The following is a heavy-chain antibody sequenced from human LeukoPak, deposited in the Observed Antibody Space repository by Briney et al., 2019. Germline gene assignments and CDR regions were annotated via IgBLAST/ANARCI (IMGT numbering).Heavy chain of an antibody. Sequence: GGSLRLSCAASGFTFSSYWMSWVRQAPGKGLEWVANIKQDGSEKYYVDSVKGRFTISRDSAKNSLYLQMNSLRAEDTAVYYCARGNYCSSTNCINPLFEYWGQGTLVTVSS. V-gene: IGHV3-7*01. CDR3: ARGNYCSSTNCINPLFEY. D-gene: IGHD2-2*01. CDR2: IKQDGSEK. J-gene: IGHJ4*02. CDR1: GFTFSSYW.